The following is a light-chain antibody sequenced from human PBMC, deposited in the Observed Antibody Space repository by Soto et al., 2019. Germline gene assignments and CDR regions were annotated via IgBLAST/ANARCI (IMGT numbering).Light chain of an antibody. Sequence: TQSPSTLSGSVGDRVTITCRASQTISSWLAWYQQKPGQAPRLLIYGASSRATGIPDRFSGSGSGTDFTLTISRLEPEDFAVYYCQQYGSSRTFGQGTKVDIK. J-gene: IGKJ1*01. CDR1: QTISSW. V-gene: IGKV3-20*01. CDR2: GAS. CDR3: QQYGSSRT.